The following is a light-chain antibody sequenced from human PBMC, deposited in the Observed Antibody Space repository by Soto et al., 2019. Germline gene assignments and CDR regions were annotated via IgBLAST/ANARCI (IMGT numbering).Light chain of an antibody. V-gene: IGLV1-40*01. CDR2: GDS. CDR3: QSYDSSLSGSV. CDR1: SSNIGAGFD. J-gene: IGLJ3*02. Sequence: QSVLTQPPSVSGAAGQRVTISCTGSSSNIGAGFDVSWYQQLPGTAPKLLIFGDSNRPSGVTDRFSGSKSGASASLAISGLQAEDEADYDCQSYDSSLSGSVFGGGTKLTVL.